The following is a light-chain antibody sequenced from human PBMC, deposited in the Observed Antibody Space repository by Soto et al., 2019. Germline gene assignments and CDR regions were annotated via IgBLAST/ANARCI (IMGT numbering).Light chain of an antibody. CDR1: QTVSSNY. CDR2: GAS. V-gene: IGKV3-20*01. Sequence: EIVMTQSPATLSVSPGVRATLSFRSSQTVSSNYLAWCQQRPGQAPRLLIYGASTRAAGIPDRFSGSGSGTDFTLTITRLEPEDSAVYFCQQYTGPPTTFGQGTRLEI. J-gene: IGKJ5*01. CDR3: QQYTGPPTT.